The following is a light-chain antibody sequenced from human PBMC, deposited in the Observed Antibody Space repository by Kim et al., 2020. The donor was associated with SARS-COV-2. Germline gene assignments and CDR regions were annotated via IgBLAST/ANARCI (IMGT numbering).Light chain of an antibody. CDR2: EVN. V-gene: IGLV2-14*01. J-gene: IGLJ2*01. CDR3: STYTSSSTWV. Sequence: GRPITSSCTGPTGAVGTYKFVTWYHQHPGNAPKLMIYEVNRRPLGVSSRFSGSKSGNTASLTTSGLQAEDEADYYCSTYTSSSTWVFGGGPK. CDR1: TGAVGTYKF.